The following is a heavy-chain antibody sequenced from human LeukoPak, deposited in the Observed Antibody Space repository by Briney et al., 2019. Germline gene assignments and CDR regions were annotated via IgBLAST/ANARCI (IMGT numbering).Heavy chain of an antibody. CDR2: IIPVLNIT. J-gene: IGHJ6*04. Sequence: ASVKVSCKTSGGTFSSSAITWVRQAPGQGLEWMGRIIPVLNITTYAQKFQGSVTITADTSTSTVYMELSSLRSEETAVYYCARDQGLTAPPPYGLDVGGKGTTVIVSS. V-gene: IGHV1-69*04. D-gene: IGHD5-18*01. CDR3: ARDQGLTAPPPYGLDV. CDR1: GGTFSSSA.